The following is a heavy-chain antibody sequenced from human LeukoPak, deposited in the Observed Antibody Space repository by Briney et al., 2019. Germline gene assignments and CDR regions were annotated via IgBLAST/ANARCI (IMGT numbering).Heavy chain of an antibody. CDR3: ARLRRRSMTTVTTGLVY. J-gene: IGHJ4*02. CDR1: GGSFSGYY. D-gene: IGHD4-17*01. Sequence: PSETLSLTCAVYGGSFSGYYWSWIRQPPGKGLEWIGEINHSGSTNYNPSLKSRVTISVDTSKNQFSLKLSSVTAADTAVYYCARLRRRSMTTVTTGLVYWGQGTLVTVSS. CDR2: INHSGST. V-gene: IGHV4-34*01.